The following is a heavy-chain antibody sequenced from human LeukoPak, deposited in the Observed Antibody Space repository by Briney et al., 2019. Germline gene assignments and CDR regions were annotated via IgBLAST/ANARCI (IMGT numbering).Heavy chain of an antibody. J-gene: IGHJ4*02. D-gene: IGHD5-18*01. CDR1: GGSFSGYY. CDR3: ARGAIQLWSSNYYFDY. Sequence: SETLSLTCAVYGGSFSGYYWSWIRQPPGKGLEWIGEINHSGSTNYNPSLKSRVTISVDTSKNQFSLKLSSVTAADTAVYYCARGAIQLWSSNYYFDYWGQGTLVTVSS. CDR2: INHSGST. V-gene: IGHV4-34*01.